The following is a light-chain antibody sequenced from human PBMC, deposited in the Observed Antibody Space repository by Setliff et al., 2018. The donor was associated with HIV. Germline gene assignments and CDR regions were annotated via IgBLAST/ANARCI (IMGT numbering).Light chain of an antibody. CDR1: SSNVGTYDY. CDR3: SSYTTTSTYV. V-gene: IGLV2-11*01. J-gene: IGLJ1*01. CDR2: GVS. Sequence: QSALTQPRSVSGSRGQSVTFSCTGASSNVGTYDYVSWYQQHPGKAPKLIIYGVSKRPSGVPARFSGFKSGTTASLTISGLQPEDEADYYCSSYTTTSTYVFGTGTKATVL.